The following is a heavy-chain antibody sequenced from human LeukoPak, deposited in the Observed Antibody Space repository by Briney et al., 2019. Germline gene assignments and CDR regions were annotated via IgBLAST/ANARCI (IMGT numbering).Heavy chain of an antibody. V-gene: IGHV4-59*12. J-gene: IGHJ3*02. Sequence: PSETLSLTCTVSGGSISSYYWSWIRQPPGKGLEWIGYIYHSGSTYYNPSLKSRVTISVDRSKNQFSLKLSSVTAADTAVYYCARGNCSGGSCYPHGAFDIWGQGTMVTVSS. CDR3: ARGNCSGGSCYPHGAFDI. D-gene: IGHD2-15*01. CDR1: GGSISSYY. CDR2: IYHSGST.